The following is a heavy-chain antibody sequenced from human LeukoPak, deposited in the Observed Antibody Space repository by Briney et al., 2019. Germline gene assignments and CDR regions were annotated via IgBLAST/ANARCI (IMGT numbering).Heavy chain of an antibody. D-gene: IGHD3-22*01. Sequence: ASVKVSCKASGYTFTSYYMHWVRQAPGQGLEWMAMINPGGGSTNYAQKFQGRVTMTRDTSTSTVYMELSSLRSEDTAVYYCARDGSYYYDSSGYPYWYFDLWGRGTLVTVSS. J-gene: IGHJ2*01. V-gene: IGHV1-46*01. CDR3: ARDGSYYYDSSGYPYWYFDL. CDR2: INPGGGST. CDR1: GYTFTSYY.